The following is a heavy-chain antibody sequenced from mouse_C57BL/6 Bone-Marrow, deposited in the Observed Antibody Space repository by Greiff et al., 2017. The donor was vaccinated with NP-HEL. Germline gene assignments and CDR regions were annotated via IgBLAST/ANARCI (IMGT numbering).Heavy chain of an antibody. CDR1: GFTFSSYG. CDR3: SRSWFAY. V-gene: IGHV5-6*01. CDR2: ISSGGSYT. J-gene: IGHJ3*01. Sequence: EVKLVESGGDLVKPGGSLKLSCAASGFTFSSYGMSWVRQTPDKRLEWVATISSGGSYTYYPDSVKGRFTISRDNAKNTLYLQMSSLKSEDTAIYYCSRSWFAYLGQGTLVTVSA.